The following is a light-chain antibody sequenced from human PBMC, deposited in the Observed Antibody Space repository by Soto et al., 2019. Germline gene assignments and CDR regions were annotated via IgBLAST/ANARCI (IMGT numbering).Light chain of an antibody. CDR1: SGHRSYA. Sequence: QPVLTQSPSASASLGASVKLTCTLSSGHRSYAIAWHQQQPEKGPRYLMKVDSDGSHSKGDGILDRFSGSSSGAERYLTISSLQSEDEADYYCQTWGTDIGVVGGGTKLTVL. J-gene: IGLJ3*02. CDR2: VDSDGSH. CDR3: QTWGTDIGV. V-gene: IGLV4-69*01.